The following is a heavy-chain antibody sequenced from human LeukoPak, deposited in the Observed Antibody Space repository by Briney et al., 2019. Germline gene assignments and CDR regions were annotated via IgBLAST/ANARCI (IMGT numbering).Heavy chain of an antibody. CDR3: VKDYQGYYDD. J-gene: IGHJ4*02. Sequence: PGGSLRLSCSASGFTFSSFGLHWVRQAPAKGLEYVSAVSSNGGRTDYADSVKGRFTISRDNSKNTLYLQMSSLRDEDTAVYYCVKDYQGYYDDWGQGALVTVSS. V-gene: IGHV3-64D*06. CDR1: GFTFSSFG. CDR2: VSSNGGRT. D-gene: IGHD3-16*02.